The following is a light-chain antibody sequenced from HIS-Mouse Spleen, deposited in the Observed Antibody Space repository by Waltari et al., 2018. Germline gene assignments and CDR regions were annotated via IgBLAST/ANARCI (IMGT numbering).Light chain of an antibody. CDR1: SSDVGGYNY. CDR2: DVS. CDR3: SSYTSSSTLV. J-gene: IGLJ2*01. Sequence: QSALTRPASVSGSPGQSITISCTGTSSDVGGYNYVSWYQQHPGKAPKLMIYDVSNRPAGVSKRFSGSKSGNTASLTISGLQAEDEADYYCSSYTSSSTLVFGGGTKLTVL. V-gene: IGLV2-14*03.